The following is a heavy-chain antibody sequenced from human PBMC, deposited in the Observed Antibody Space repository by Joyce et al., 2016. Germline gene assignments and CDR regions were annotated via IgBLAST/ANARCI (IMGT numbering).Heavy chain of an antibody. CDR3: AKASLTGYYIGAYYFDY. Sequence: EVQVLESGGGLVQPGGSLRLSCAVSGFILRRYDMSWVRQVPGKGLEWVSAISSSGDSTYYTDSVKGRFTVSRDNSKKILYLQMNTLRAEDTAVYYCAKASLTGYYIGAYYFDYWGQGTLVTVSS. V-gene: IGHV3-23*01. D-gene: IGHD3-9*01. CDR1: GFILRRYD. J-gene: IGHJ4*02. CDR2: ISSSGDST.